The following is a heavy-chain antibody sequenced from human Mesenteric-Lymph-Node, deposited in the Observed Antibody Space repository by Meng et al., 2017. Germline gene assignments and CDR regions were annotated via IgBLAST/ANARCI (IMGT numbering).Heavy chain of an antibody. CDR2: SYGSGST. Sequence: QVQLQESGPGLVKPSQPLSLTCTVSGCSISSGGYYWSWIRQHPGKGLEWIGYSYGSGSTYYNPSLKRRVTISVDTSKNQFSLKLSSVTAADTAVYYCARDCEMTVVRGGIITELGFDPWGQGTLVTVSS. CDR1: GCSISSGGYY. J-gene: IGHJ5*02. V-gene: IGHV4-31*03. D-gene: IGHD3-10*01. CDR3: ARDCEMTVVRGGIITELGFDP.